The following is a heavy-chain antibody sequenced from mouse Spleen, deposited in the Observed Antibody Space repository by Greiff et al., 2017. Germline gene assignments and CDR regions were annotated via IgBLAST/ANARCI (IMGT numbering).Heavy chain of an antibody. Sequence: VQLQQSGAELVRPGASVKLSCKASGYTFTDYYINWVKQRPGQGLEWIARIYPGSGNTYYNEKFKGKATLTAEKSSSTAYMQLSSLTSEDSAVYFCAREGIATMNAMDYWGQGTSVTVSS. CDR1: GYTFTDYY. V-gene: IGHV1-76*01. D-gene: IGHD1-1*01. CDR3: AREGIATMNAMDY. J-gene: IGHJ4*01. CDR2: IYPGSGNT.